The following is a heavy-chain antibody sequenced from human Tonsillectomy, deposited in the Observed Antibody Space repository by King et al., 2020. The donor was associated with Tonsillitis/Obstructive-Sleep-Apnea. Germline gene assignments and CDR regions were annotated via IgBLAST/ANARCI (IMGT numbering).Heavy chain of an antibody. J-gene: IGHJ3*01. CDR3: ARGCDGKAFDV. CDR2: INLDGYI. D-gene: IGHD2-21*02. CDR1: GFTFRSHT. Sequence: EVQLVESGGGLVKPGRSLRLSCAASGFTFRSHTMNWVRQTPGKGRAWVSSINLDGYIYYADAVKGRFTISKDNVKPPLYQQMNILRDEYTALYYCARGCDGKAFDVWGQGTMVTVFS. V-gene: IGHV3-21*01.